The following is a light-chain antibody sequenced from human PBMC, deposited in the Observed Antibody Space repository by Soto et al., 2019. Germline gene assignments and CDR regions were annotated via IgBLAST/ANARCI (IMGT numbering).Light chain of an antibody. CDR1: SSNIGAGYD. CDR3: QCSASGLGGVV. Sequence: QLVLTQPPSVSGSPGQTVTISCTGSSSNIGAGYDVHWYQQLPGTAPKLLIYGNSNRPSGVPDRFSGSKSGTSASLAITGVQAEDEADYYCQCSASGLGGVVFGGGTKLTVL. CDR2: GNS. V-gene: IGLV1-40*01. J-gene: IGLJ2*01.